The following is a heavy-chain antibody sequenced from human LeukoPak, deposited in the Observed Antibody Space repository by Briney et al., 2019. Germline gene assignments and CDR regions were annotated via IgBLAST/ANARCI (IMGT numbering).Heavy chain of an antibody. Sequence: GSLRLSCAASGFPFSSYWMHWVRQAPGKGLVWVSRINSDGSKTSYADSAKGRFTISKDNAKNSLYLQMNSVRAEDTAVYYCAMSYDSSGYDAFDIWGEGTMVTVSS. CDR2: INSDGSKT. D-gene: IGHD3-22*01. V-gene: IGHV3-74*01. J-gene: IGHJ3*02. CDR3: AMSYDSSGYDAFDI. CDR1: GFPFSSYW.